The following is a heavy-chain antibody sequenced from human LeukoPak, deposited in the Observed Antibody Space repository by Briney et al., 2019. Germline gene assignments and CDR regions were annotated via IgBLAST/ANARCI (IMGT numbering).Heavy chain of an antibody. CDR3: ARDGSGSYYN. V-gene: IGHV3-21*01. Sequence: PGGSLRLSCAASGFTFSGYSMNWVRQAPGKGLEWVSSISSSSSYIYYADSVKGRFTISRDNAKNSLYLQMNSLRAEDTAAYYCARDGSGSYYNWGQGTLVTVSS. D-gene: IGHD3-10*01. J-gene: IGHJ4*02. CDR1: GFTFSGYS. CDR2: ISSSSSYI.